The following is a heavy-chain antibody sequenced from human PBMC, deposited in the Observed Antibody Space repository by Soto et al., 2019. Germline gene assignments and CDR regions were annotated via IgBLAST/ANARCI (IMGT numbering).Heavy chain of an antibody. CDR1: GFTFSSYG. CDR2: ISYDGSNK. D-gene: IGHD3-22*01. V-gene: IGHV3-30*18. CDR3: AKARRDSSGYYRQPAFDI. J-gene: IGHJ3*02. Sequence: GGSLRLSCAASGFTFSSYGMHWVRQAPGKGLEWVAVISYDGSNKYYADSVKGRFTISRDNSKNTLYLQMNSLRAEDTAVYYCAKARRDSSGYYRQPAFDIWGQGTMVTVSS.